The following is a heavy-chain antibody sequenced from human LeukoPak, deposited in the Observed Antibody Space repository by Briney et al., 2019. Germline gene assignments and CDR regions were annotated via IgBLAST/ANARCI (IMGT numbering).Heavy chain of an antibody. CDR3: ARDPNSAYQLLGYRDLTYFDY. J-gene: IGHJ4*02. CDR1: GFTFSSYA. D-gene: IGHD2-2*01. V-gene: IGHV3-30-3*01. CDR2: ISYDGSNK. Sequence: GGSLRLSCAASGFTFSSYAMHWVRQAPGKGLEWVAVISYDGSNKYYADSVKGRFTISRDNSKNTLYLQMNSLRAEDTAVYYCARDPNSAYQLLGYRDLTYFDYWGQGTLVTVSS.